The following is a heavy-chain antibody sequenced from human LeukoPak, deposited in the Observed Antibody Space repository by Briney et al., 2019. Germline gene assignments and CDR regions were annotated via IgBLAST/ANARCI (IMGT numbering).Heavy chain of an antibody. CDR2: ISISGSTI. CDR1: GFTFSSYE. D-gene: IGHD3-16*02. V-gene: IGHV3-48*03. Sequence: PGGSLRLSCAASGFTFSSYEMNWVRQAPGKGLEWVSYISISGSTIYYADSVRGRVTISRDNAKKSLYLQMNSLRAEDTAVYYCARHYTFGGVIVAFDYWGQGTLVTVSS. CDR3: ARHYTFGGVIVAFDY. J-gene: IGHJ4*02.